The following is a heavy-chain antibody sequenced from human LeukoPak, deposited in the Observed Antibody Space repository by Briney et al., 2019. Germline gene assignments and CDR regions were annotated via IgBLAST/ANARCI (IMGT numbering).Heavy chain of an antibody. Sequence: SETLSLTCAVSGYSISSGYYWSWIRQPPGKGLEWIGYIYYSGSTYYNPSLKSRVTISVDTSKNQFSLKLSSVTAADTAVYYCARDSGGWYARVDYWGQGTLVTVSS. CDR2: IYYSGST. V-gene: IGHV4-30-4*08. D-gene: IGHD6-19*01. CDR1: GYSISSGYY. J-gene: IGHJ4*02. CDR3: ARDSGGWYARVDY.